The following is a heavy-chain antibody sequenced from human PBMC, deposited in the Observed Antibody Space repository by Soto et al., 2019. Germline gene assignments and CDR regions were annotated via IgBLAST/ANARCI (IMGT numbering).Heavy chain of an antibody. CDR1: GFTFSSYA. CDR2: ISGSGDNT. D-gene: IGHD3-10*01. V-gene: IGHV3-23*01. CDR3: AKCGIWGVTWGHPNY. Sequence: EVQLLESGGGLVQPGGSLRLSCVTSGFTFSSYAMSWVRQAPGKGLEWVSGISGSGDNTYYADSVKGRFNISRDNSKNTLYMQMDGLRAEDTAVYYCAKCGIWGVTWGHPNYWGQGTLVTVSS. J-gene: IGHJ4*02.